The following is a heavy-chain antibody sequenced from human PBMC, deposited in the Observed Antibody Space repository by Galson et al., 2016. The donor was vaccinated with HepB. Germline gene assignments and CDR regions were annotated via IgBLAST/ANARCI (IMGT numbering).Heavy chain of an antibody. Sequence: CAISGDSVSSDFAAWNWIRQSPSRGLEWLGRTYYRSKWYNAYASFVRRRITITSDTSKNQFSLQLTSVNPEDSAVYYCARGAYDSGGYYSSLLGLDVWGQGTTVTVSS. CDR1: GDSVSSDFAA. CDR2: TYYRSKWYN. V-gene: IGHV6-1*01. D-gene: IGHD3-22*01. J-gene: IGHJ6*02. CDR3: ARGAYDSGGYYSSLLGLDV.